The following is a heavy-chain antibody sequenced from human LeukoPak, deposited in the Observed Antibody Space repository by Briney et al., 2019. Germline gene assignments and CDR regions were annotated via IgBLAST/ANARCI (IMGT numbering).Heavy chain of an antibody. CDR3: ATDVPAVTIFGY. D-gene: IGHD2-2*01. CDR2: INSVGSST. Sequence: GGSLRLSCAASGFTFSTYWMHWVRQAPGTGLVWVSLINSVGSSTNYADSVKGRFTISRDNAKNTLYLQMNSLRAEDTAVYYCATDVPAVTIFGYWGQGTLVTVSS. CDR1: GFTFSTYW. V-gene: IGHV3-74*01. J-gene: IGHJ4*02.